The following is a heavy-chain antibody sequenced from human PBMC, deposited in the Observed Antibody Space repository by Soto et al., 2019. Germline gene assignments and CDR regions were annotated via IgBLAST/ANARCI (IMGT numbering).Heavy chain of an antibody. D-gene: IGHD3-9*01. CDR1: GFTFINAW. CDR2: IKSKTDGGTT. V-gene: IGHV3-15*01. Sequence: PGGSLRLSCAASGFTFINAWMSWVRQAPGKGLEWVGRIKSKTDGGTTDYAAPVKGRFTISRDDSKNTLYLQMNSLKTEDTAVYYCTTDRDYDILTGYYRHDYWGQGTLVTVSS. CDR3: TTDRDYDILTGYYRHDY. J-gene: IGHJ4*02.